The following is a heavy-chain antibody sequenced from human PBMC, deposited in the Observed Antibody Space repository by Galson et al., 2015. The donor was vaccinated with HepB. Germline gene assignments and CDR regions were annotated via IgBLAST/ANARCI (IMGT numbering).Heavy chain of an antibody. Sequence: SLRLSCAASGFTFSDYYMSWIRQAPGKGLEWVSYISSSGSTIYYADSVKGRFTISRDNAKNSLYLQMNSLRAEDTAVYYCARDTEYSSGWYHNDIWGQGTMVTVSS. CDR2: ISSSGSTI. CDR3: ARDTEYSSGWYHNDI. V-gene: IGHV3-11*01. CDR1: GFTFSDYY. D-gene: IGHD6-19*01. J-gene: IGHJ3*02.